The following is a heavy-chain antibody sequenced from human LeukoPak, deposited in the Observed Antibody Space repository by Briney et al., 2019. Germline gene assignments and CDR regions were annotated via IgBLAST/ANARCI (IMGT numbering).Heavy chain of an antibody. V-gene: IGHV4-59*01. Sequence: PSETLSLTCTVSGGSISSYYWSWIRQPPGKGLEWIGYIYYSGSTNYNPSLKSRVTISVDTSKNQFSLKLSSVTAADTAVYYCASRALGYCSSTSCAYYYYGMDVWGQGTTVTVSS. CDR1: GGSISSYY. CDR2: IYYSGST. J-gene: IGHJ6*02. D-gene: IGHD2-2*01. CDR3: ASRALGYCSSTSCAYYYYGMDV.